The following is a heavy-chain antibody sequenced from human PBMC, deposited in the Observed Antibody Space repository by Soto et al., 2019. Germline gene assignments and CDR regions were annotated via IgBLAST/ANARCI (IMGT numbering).Heavy chain of an antibody. J-gene: IGHJ4*02. D-gene: IGHD4-17*01. CDR2: MNPKSGNT. Sequence: QVQLVQSGAEVKKPGASVKVSCKASGYTFTNYDINWVRQATGQGLEWMGWMNPKSGNTGYAQQFQGRVIRTRSTSISTAYMELSSLRSEDTAVYYCVRVYGEIDYWGQGTLVTVSS. V-gene: IGHV1-8*01. CDR1: GYTFTNYD. CDR3: VRVYGEIDY.